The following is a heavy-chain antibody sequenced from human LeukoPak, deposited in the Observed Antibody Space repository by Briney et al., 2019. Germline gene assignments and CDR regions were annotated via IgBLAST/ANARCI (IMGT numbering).Heavy chain of an antibody. V-gene: IGHV4-30-2*01. Sequence: SQTLSLTCTVSGGAITSGGYSWNWIRQPPGKGLEWIGCIYDRGPAYYNPSLKSRFTISVDRPKNQFFLNVTSLTAADTAVYYCARSRQASGLFNSWGQGTLVVVSS. J-gene: IGHJ5*01. CDR1: GGAITSGGYS. CDR2: IYDRGPA. D-gene: IGHD3-10*01. CDR3: ARSRQASGLFNS.